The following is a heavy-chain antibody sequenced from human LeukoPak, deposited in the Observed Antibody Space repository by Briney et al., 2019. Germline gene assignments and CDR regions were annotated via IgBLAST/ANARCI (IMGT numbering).Heavy chain of an antibody. CDR2: IDYSGGST. CDR3: AGPGGDLDY. V-gene: IGHV3-23*01. Sequence: GGSLRLSCTASGFTLSSYEMSWIRQAPGKGLEWVSSIDYSGGSTYYADSVKGRFTISRDNSKNTLYLQMNSLRAEDTAVYYCAGPGGDLDYWGQGTLVTVSS. D-gene: IGHD2-21*02. J-gene: IGHJ4*02. CDR1: GFTLSSYE.